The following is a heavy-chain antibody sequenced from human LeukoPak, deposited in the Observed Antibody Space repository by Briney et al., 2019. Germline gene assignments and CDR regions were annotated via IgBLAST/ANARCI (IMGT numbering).Heavy chain of an antibody. J-gene: IGHJ4*02. CDR3: ARGAGSAAGTEDFDY. V-gene: IGHV4-34*01. Sequence: SETLSLTCAVYGGSFSGYYWSWIRQPPGKGLEWIGEINHSGSTNYNPSLKSRVTISVDTSKNQFSLKLSSVTAADTAVYYCARGAGSAAGTEDFDYWGQGTLVTVSS. CDR2: INHSGST. CDR1: GGSFSGYY. D-gene: IGHD6-13*01.